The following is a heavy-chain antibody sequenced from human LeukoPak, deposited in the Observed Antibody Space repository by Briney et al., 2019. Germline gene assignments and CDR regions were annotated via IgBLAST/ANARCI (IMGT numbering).Heavy chain of an antibody. D-gene: IGHD3-16*02. Sequence: PGGSLRLSCAASGFTFSSYAMHWVRQAPGKGLEYASAISSNGGSTYYANSVRGRFTISRDNSKNTLHLQMGSLRAEDMAVYYCARGAFGGVIVTLDYWGQGTLVTVSS. J-gene: IGHJ4*02. CDR2: ISSNGGST. V-gene: IGHV3-64*01. CDR1: GFTFSSYA. CDR3: ARGAFGGVIVTLDY.